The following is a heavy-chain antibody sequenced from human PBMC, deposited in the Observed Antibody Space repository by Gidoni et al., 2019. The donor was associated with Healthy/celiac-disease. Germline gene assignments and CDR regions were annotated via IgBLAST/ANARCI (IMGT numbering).Heavy chain of an antibody. CDR1: GGTFSSYA. V-gene: IGHV1-69*01. CDR2: IIPIFGTA. Sequence: GGTFSSYAISWVRQAPGQGLEWMGGIIPIFGTANYAQKFQGRVTITADESTSTAYMELSSLRSEDTAVYYCASHVIYYDSSGLLVDYWGQGTLVTVSS. J-gene: IGHJ4*02. CDR3: ASHVIYYDSSGLLVDY. D-gene: IGHD3-22*01.